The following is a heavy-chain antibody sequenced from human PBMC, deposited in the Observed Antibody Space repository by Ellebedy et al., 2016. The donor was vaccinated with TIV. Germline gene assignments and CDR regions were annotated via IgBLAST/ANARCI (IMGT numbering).Heavy chain of an antibody. CDR1: GFSFTNYW. V-gene: IGHV3-7*01. J-gene: IGHJ3*02. Sequence: GGSLRLSCAASGFSFTNYWMSWVRQAPGKGLEWVANINQDGSDKFYVDSVKGRFTISRDNTKNSLYLQMNSLRAEDTAVYYCATDGSYGDYLSPAHAFEMWGQGTLVTVSS. CDR2: INQDGSDK. D-gene: IGHD4-17*01. CDR3: ATDGSYGDYLSPAHAFEM.